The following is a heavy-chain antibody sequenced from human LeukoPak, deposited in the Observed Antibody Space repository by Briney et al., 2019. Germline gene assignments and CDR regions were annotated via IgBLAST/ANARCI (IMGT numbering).Heavy chain of an antibody. J-gene: IGHJ4*02. CDR3: ARGPSGYHNT. CDR2: ISTSRSII. Sequence: PGGSLRLSCAASGFTFSSYSMNWVRQAPGQGLEWVSYISTSRSIIYYADSVKGRFTISRDNAKNSLYLQMNSLRVEDTAVYYCARGPSGYHNTGGQGTLVTISS. CDR1: GFTFSSYS. V-gene: IGHV3-48*01. D-gene: IGHD5-12*01.